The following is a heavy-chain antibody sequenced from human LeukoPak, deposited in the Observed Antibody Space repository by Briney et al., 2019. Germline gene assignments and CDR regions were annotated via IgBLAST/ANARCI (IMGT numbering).Heavy chain of an antibody. CDR1: GFTFSSYA. J-gene: IGHJ6*03. D-gene: IGHD3-9*01. Sequence: GGSLRLSCAASGFTFSSYAMSWVRQAPGKGLEWVSSISGSGGSTYYADSVKGRFTISRDNSKNTLYLQMNSLRAEDTAVYYCAKHLSGLRYFDWLPRDYFYMDVWGKGPTVSVSS. CDR3: AKHLSGLRYFDWLPRDYFYMDV. CDR2: ISGSGGST. V-gene: IGHV3-23*01.